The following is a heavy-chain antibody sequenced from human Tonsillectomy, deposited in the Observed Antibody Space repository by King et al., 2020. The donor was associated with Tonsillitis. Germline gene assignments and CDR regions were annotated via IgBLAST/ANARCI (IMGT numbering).Heavy chain of an antibody. CDR3: ARDHDSSGYYYVIDY. D-gene: IGHD3-22*01. J-gene: IGHJ4*02. CDR2: INPNSGGT. V-gene: IGHV1-2*02. CDR1: GYTFTGYY. Sequence: QLVQSGAEVRKPGASVNVSCKASGYTFTGYYIYWVRQAPGQGIEWMGWINPNSGGTHYAQKFQGRVSMTRDTSISTAYMELNRLRSDDTAVYFCARDHDSSGYYYVIDYWGQGTLVTVSS.